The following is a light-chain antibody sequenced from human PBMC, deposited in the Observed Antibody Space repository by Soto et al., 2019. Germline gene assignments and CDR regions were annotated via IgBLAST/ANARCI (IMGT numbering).Light chain of an antibody. V-gene: IGKV3-11*01. Sequence: EIVLTQSPATLSLSPGERATLSCRASQSVSSYLAWYQHKPGQAPRLPIYDASNRAPGIPARFSGSGSGTDFTLTISSLEPEDFAVYYCQQRSNWPTFGGGTKVEIK. J-gene: IGKJ4*01. CDR1: QSVSSY. CDR3: QQRSNWPT. CDR2: DAS.